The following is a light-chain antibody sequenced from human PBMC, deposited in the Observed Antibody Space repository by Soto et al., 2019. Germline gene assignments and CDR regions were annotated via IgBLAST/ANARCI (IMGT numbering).Light chain of an antibody. CDR3: QQSNNWPYT. J-gene: IGKJ2*01. Sequence: EIVMPHSPATLSVSPGERATLSCRASQSVRDNLAWYQQKPGQAPRLLIYGASTRATGIPARFSGSGSGTEFTLTINSLQSEDFALYFCQQSNNWPYTFGQGTKLEIK. V-gene: IGKV3-15*01. CDR2: GAS. CDR1: QSVRDN.